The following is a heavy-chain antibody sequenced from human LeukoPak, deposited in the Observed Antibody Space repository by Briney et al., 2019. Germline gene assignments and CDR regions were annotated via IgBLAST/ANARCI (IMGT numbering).Heavy chain of an antibody. Sequence: PSETLSLTCTVSGGSISSYYWSWIRQPPGKGLEWIGYIYYSGSTNYNPSLKGRVTISVDTSKNQFSLKLSSVTAADTAVYYCAREGRYWYFDLWGRGTLVTVSS. CDR3: AREGRYWYFDL. CDR2: IYYSGST. CDR1: GGSISSYY. J-gene: IGHJ2*01. V-gene: IGHV4-59*01.